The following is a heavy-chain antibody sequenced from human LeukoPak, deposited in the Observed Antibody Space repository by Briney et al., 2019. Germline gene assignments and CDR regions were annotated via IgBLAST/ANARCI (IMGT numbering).Heavy chain of an antibody. CDR3: ARHLAFGGVINWFDP. V-gene: IGHV4-39*01. D-gene: IGHD3-16*01. Sequence: PSETLSLTCTVSGGSISSSSYYWGWIRQPPGKGLEWIGSIYYSGSTYYNPSLKSRVTISVDTSKNQFSLKLSSVTAADTAVYYCARHLAFGGVINWFDPWGQGTLVTVSS. CDR1: GGSISSSSYY. J-gene: IGHJ5*02. CDR2: IYYSGST.